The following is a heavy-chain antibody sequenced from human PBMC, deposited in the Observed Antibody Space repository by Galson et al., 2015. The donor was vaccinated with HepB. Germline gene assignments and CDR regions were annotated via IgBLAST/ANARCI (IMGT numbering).Heavy chain of an antibody. CDR3: ARAVGPLDY. V-gene: IGHV3-64*01. Sequence: SLRLSCAASGFTFSNYAMHWVRQAPGKGLEYVSAISSIGDSTYYANSVRGRFTISRDNSKNTLYLQMGSLRAEDMAMYYCARAVGPLDYWGQGTLVTVSS. CDR1: GFTFSNYA. J-gene: IGHJ4*02. CDR2: ISSIGDST.